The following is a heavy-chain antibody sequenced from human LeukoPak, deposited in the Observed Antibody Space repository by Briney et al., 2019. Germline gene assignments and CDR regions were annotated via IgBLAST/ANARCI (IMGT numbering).Heavy chain of an antibody. CDR1: GYTFTRYY. V-gene: IGHV1-46*01. Sequence: ASVKVSCKASGYTFTRYYMHWVRQAPGQGLEWMGIINPSGGSTSYAQKFQGRVTMTRDTSTSTVYMELSSLRSEDTAVYYCARERQLATRENWFDPWGQGTLVTVSS. CDR2: INPSGGST. CDR3: ARERQLATRENWFDP. J-gene: IGHJ5*02. D-gene: IGHD6-13*01.